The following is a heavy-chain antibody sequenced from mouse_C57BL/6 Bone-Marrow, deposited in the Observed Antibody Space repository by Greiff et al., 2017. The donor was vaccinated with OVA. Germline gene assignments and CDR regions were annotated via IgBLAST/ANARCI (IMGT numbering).Heavy chain of an antibody. D-gene: IGHD2-4*01. V-gene: IGHV5-6*01. CDR2: ISSGGSYT. CDR3: ARQDYDVSWFAY. J-gene: IGHJ3*01. Sequence: EVNVVESGGDLVKPGGSLKLSCAASGFTFSSYGMSWVRQTPDKRLEWVATISSGGSYTYYPDSVKGRFTISRDNAKNTLYLQMSSLKSEDTAMYYCARQDYDVSWFAYWGQGTLVTVSA. CDR1: GFTFSSYG.